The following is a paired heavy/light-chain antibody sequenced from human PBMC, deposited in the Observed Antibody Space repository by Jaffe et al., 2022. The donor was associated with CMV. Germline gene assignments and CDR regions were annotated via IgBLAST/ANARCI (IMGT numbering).Heavy chain of an antibody. J-gene: IGHJ4*02. CDR2: FYYSGDT. V-gene: IGHV4-39*01. CDR3: ARQSRGRLLLRGVTIKPFDY. CDR1: GGSISNSLYY. Sequence: QLQLQESGPRLVKPSETLSLTCTVSGGSISNSLYYWGWIRQSPGKGLEWIGSFYYSGDTYYNPSLKRRVTISADTSKNLFSLKLSSVTAADTAVYYCARQSRGRLLLRGVTIKPFDYWGQGSLVTVSS. D-gene: IGHD3-10*01.
Light chain of an antibody. CDR3: QSYDSSLSGSI. CDR2: DNN. V-gene: IGLV1-40*01. Sequence: QSVLTQPPSVSGAPGQRVTISCTGSSSNIGAGYDVHWYQQLPGTAPKLLMYDNNSRPSGVPDRFSGSKSGTSASLAITGLQAEDEADYYCQSYDSSLSGSIFGGGTMLTVL. J-gene: IGLJ2*01. CDR1: SSNIGAGYD.